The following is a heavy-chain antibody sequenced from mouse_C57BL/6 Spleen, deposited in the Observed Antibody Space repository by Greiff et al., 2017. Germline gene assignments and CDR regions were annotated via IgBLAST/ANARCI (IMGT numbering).Heavy chain of an antibody. CDR3: ARGGPEPAFAY. Sequence: QVQLQQSGPELVKPGASVKLSCKASGYTFTSSGINWVKQRPGQGLEWIGWIYPRDGSTKYNEKFKGKATLTVDTSSSTAYMELHSLTSEDSAVYFCARGGPEPAFAYWGQGTLVTVSA. CDR1: GYTFTSSG. V-gene: IGHV1-85*01. J-gene: IGHJ3*01. CDR2: IYPRDGST.